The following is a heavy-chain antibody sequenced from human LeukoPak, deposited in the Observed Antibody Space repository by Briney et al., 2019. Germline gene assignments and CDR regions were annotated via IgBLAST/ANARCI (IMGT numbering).Heavy chain of an antibody. CDR2: IYYSGST. CDR1: GRSISSGGYS. CDR3: ATDRKRFDY. J-gene: IGHJ4*02. Sequence: PSQTQSLTCAVSGRSISSGGYSWSWIRQPPGKGLEWFGYIYYSGSTYYNPSLKSRVTKSVVTAKYQFSLKLSSVTAADLAVHFCATDRKRFDYWGEERLLTVSS. V-gene: IGHV4-30-4*07.